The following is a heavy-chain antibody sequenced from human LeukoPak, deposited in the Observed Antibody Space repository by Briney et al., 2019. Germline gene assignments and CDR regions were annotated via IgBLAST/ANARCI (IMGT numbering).Heavy chain of an antibody. CDR2: ISAYNGNT. CDR3: ARDGGEYCSGGSCLASHYYYGMDV. J-gene: IGHJ6*02. CDR1: GYTFTSYG. V-gene: IGHV1-18*01. Sequence: GASVKVSCKASGYTFTSYGISWVRQAPGQGLEWMGWISAYNGNTNYAQKLQGRVTMTTDTSTSTAYMELRSLRSDDTAVYYCARDGGEYCSGGSCLASHYYYGMDVWGQGTTVTVSS. D-gene: IGHD2-15*01.